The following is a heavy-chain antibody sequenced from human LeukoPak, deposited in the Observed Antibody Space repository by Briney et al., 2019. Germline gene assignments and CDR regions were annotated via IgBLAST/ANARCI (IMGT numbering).Heavy chain of an antibody. D-gene: IGHD6-6*01. CDR1: GFTFSDYY. CDR2: ISSSGSTI. Sequence: GGSLRLSCAASGFTFSDYYMSWIRQAPGKGLEWVSYISSSGSTIYYADSVKGRFTISRDNAKNSLYLQMNSLRAEDTAVYYCARVSIAARPIYYYYMDVWGKGTTVTVSS. V-gene: IGHV3-11*04. J-gene: IGHJ6*03. CDR3: ARVSIAARPIYYYYMDV.